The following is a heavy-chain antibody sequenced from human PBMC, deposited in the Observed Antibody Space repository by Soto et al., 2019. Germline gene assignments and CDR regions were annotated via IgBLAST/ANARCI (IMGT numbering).Heavy chain of an antibody. D-gene: IGHD6-6*01. J-gene: IGHJ5*02. CDR2: ISPYNGNT. Sequence: ASVKVSCKESGYTLAAVSIHRVRQAPGQGLAWMGWISPYNGNTNYAQKLQGRVTMATDTSTTTAYMELRSLRSDDTAVYYCAIYSSSPNWFDPWGQGTLVTVSS. CDR3: AIYSSSPNWFDP. V-gene: IGHV1-18*01. CDR1: GYTLAAVS.